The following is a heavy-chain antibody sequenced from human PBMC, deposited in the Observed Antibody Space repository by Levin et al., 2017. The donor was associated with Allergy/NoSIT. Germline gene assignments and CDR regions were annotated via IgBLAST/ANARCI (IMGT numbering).Heavy chain of an antibody. CDR2: ISSGGSGI. D-gene: IGHD2-2*01. CDR3: ARDPRASSTSCSSSCWFDP. Sequence: GESLKISCAASGFTFSGYYMSWIRQAPGKGLEWVSYISSGGSGIYYADSVKGRFTISRDNAKNSLYLQMDSLRVEDTAVYYCARDPRASSTSCSSSCWFDPWGQGTLVTVSS. CDR1: GFTFSGYY. V-gene: IGHV3-11*01. J-gene: IGHJ5*02.